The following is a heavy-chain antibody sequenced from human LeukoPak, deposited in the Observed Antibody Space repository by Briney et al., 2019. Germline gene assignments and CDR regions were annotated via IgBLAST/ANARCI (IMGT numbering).Heavy chain of an antibody. J-gene: IGHJ6*02. CDR3: ARIFRYQLVDYYALDV. CDR1: GFTFSSYA. V-gene: IGHV3-30-3*01. Sequence: PGRSLRLSCAASGFTFSSYAMHWVRQAPGKGLEWVAVVSFDGDNKYYADSVKDRFTISRDNSQNTLYLQLNSLRDDDTAVYYCARIFRYQLVDYYALDVWGQGTTVTVSS. D-gene: IGHD2-2*01. CDR2: VSFDGDNK.